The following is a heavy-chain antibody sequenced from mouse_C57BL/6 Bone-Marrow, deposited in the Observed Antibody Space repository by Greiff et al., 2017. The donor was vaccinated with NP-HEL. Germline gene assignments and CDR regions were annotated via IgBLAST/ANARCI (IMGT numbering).Heavy chain of an antibody. CDR1: GYTFTSYW. Sequence: QVQLQQPGAELVKPGASVKLSCKASGYTFTSYWMHWVKQRPGRGLEWIGRIDPNSGGTKYNEKFKSKATLTVDKPSSTAYMQLSSLTSEDAAVYECERYPGNRVVGTDDMDYWGQGTSVTVSS. CDR2: IDPNSGGT. J-gene: IGHJ4*01. CDR3: ERYPGNRVVGTDDMDY. V-gene: IGHV1-72*01. D-gene: IGHD1-1*01.